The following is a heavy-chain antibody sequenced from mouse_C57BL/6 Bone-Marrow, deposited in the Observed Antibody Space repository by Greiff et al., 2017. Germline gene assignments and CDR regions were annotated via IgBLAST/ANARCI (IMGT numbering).Heavy chain of an antibody. Sequence: QVQLQQSGAELVRPGTSVKVSCKASGYAFTNYLIEWVKQRPGQGLEWIGVINPGSGGTNYNEKFKGKATLTADTSSSTAYMQLRSLTSEDSAVYFCARSTNWDSWFAYWGQGTLVTVSA. V-gene: IGHV1-54*01. CDR3: ARSTNWDSWFAY. J-gene: IGHJ3*01. CDR1: GYAFTNYL. CDR2: INPGSGGT. D-gene: IGHD4-1*01.